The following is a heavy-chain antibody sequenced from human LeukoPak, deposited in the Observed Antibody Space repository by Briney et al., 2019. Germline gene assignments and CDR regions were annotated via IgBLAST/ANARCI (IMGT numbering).Heavy chain of an antibody. V-gene: IGHV3-66*01. CDR1: GLTVSRNY. Sequence: GGSLRLSCAASGLTVSRNYMSWVRQAPGKGLEWVSIIYSGGSTYFADSVKGRFTISRDNSKNTLYLQMNSLRAEDTAVYYCAREDSSSSYFDYWGQGTLVTVSS. J-gene: IGHJ4*02. CDR3: AREDSSSSYFDY. CDR2: IYSGGST. D-gene: IGHD6-13*01.